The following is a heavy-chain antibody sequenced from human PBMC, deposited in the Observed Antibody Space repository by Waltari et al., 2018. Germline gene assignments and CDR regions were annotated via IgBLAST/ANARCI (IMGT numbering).Heavy chain of an antibody. CDR2: INHSGST. V-gene: IGHV4-34*01. CDR3: ARHLRGGNYYYYYMDV. CDR1: GGSFSGYY. Sequence: QVQLQQWGAGLLKPSETLSLTCAVYGGSFSGYYWSWIRQPPGKGLEWIGEINHSGSTNYNPSLKSRVTISGDTSKNQFSLKLSSVTAADTAVYYCARHLRGGNYYYYYMDVWGKGTTVTVSS. D-gene: IGHD3-10*01. J-gene: IGHJ6*03.